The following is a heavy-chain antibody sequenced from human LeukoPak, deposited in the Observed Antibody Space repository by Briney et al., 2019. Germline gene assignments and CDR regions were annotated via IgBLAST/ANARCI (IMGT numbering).Heavy chain of an antibody. J-gene: IGHJ4*02. CDR3: ARTASLEWLPDDY. CDR1: GGSFSGYY. Sequence: PSETLSLTCAIYGGSFSGYYWSWIRQPPGKGLEWIGEINHSGSTNYNPSLKSRVTISVDTSKNQFSLKLSSVTAADTAVYYCARTASLEWLPDDYWGQGTLVTVSS. V-gene: IGHV4-34*01. CDR2: INHSGST. D-gene: IGHD3-3*01.